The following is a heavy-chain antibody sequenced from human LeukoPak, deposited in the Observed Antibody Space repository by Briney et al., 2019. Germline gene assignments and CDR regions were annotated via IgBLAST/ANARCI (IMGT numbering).Heavy chain of an antibody. V-gene: IGHV4-39*07. CDR3: ARETGGWYYFDY. Sequence: SETLSLTCTVSGGPISSSNYYWVWIRQPPGKGLEWVGSIYYSGSTYYNPSLKSRVTISVDTSKNQFSLKLSSVTAADTAVYYCARETGGWYYFDYWGQGTLVTVSS. CDR1: GGPISSSNYY. CDR2: IYYSGST. J-gene: IGHJ4*02. D-gene: IGHD6-19*01.